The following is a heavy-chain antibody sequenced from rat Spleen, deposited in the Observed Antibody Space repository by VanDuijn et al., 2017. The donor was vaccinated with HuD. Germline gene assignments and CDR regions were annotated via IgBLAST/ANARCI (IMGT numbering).Heavy chain of an antibody. D-gene: IGHD4-6*01. Sequence: QVQLNESGPGLVQPSQTLSLTCTVSGFSLTSYSVHWVRQSRGRGLEWRGVIWAATGTTEYNSSLKSRLTITRDTSKSQVFLKLNSLQTTDTATYFCARGWDDYYFDFWGQRVMVTVSS. J-gene: IGHJ2*01. CDR3: ARGWDDYYFDF. CDR2: IWAATGTT. CDR1: GFSLTSYS. V-gene: IGHV2-30*01.